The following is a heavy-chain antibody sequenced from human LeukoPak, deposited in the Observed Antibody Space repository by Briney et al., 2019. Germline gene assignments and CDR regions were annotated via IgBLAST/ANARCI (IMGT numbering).Heavy chain of an antibody. CDR3: ARQRGYSYGRFDY. CDR1: GFTFSSYW. J-gene: IGHJ4*02. CDR2: INQDGSEK. V-gene: IGHV3-7*01. D-gene: IGHD5-18*01. Sequence: GGSLRLSCAASGFTFSSYWMSWLRQAPGKGLEWVANINQDGSEKHYVDSVKGRFTFSRDNAKNSLYLQMNSLRAEDTAVYYCARQRGYSYGRFDYWGQGTLVTVSS.